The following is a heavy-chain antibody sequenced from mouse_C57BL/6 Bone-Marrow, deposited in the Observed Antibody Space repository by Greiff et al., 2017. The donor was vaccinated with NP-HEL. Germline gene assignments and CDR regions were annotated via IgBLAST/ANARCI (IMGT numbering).Heavy chain of an antibody. CDR3: ARWDGSSQYYFDY. V-gene: IGHV3-8*01. CDR2: ISYSGST. D-gene: IGHD1-1*01. Sequence: EVKLQESGPGLAKPSQSLSLTCSVTGYSITGDYWNWIRQYPGNKLEYMGYISYSGSTYYNPSLKSRISITRDTSKNQYYLQLNSVTTEDTATSYCARWDGSSQYYFDYWGQGTTLTVSS. CDR1: GYSITGDY. J-gene: IGHJ2*01.